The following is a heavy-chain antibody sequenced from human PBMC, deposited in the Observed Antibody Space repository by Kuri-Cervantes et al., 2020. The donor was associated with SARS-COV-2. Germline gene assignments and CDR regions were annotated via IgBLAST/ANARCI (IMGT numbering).Heavy chain of an antibody. Sequence: GESLKISCVASGFTFSSYWMHWVRQAPGKGLEWVAVISYDGSNKYYADSVKGRFTISRDNSKNTLYLQMNSLRAEDTAVYYCAKDLCGGDCPPLDYWGQGTLVTVSS. CDR2: ISYDGSNK. D-gene: IGHD2-21*01. CDR1: GFTFSSYW. CDR3: AKDLCGGDCPPLDY. V-gene: IGHV3-30*18. J-gene: IGHJ4*02.